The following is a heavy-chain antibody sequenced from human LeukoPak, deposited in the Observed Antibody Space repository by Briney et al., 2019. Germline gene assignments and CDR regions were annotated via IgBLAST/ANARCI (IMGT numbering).Heavy chain of an antibody. Sequence: GASVKVSCKASGYTFTGYYMHWVRQAPGQGLEWMGWINPNSGGTNYAQKFQGRVTMTRDTSISTAYMELSRLRSDDTAVYYYARGLSDYDFWSGYEYYFDYWGQGTLVTVSS. J-gene: IGHJ4*02. V-gene: IGHV1-2*02. CDR1: GYTFTGYY. CDR3: ARGLSDYDFWSGYEYYFDY. D-gene: IGHD3-3*01. CDR2: INPNSGGT.